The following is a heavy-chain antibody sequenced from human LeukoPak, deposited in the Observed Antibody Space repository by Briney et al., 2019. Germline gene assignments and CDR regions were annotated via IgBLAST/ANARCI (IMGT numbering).Heavy chain of an antibody. V-gene: IGHV3-23*01. J-gene: IGHJ4*02. Sequence: PGGSLRLSCAASGFTFSSYAMSWVRQVPGKGLEWVSSIRGSGGSTYYADSVKGRFTISRDNSKNTLFLQMNSLRADDTAVYYCAKSKFPYDTDGWHGYFDFWGQGTLVTVSS. CDR3: AKSKFPYDTDGWHGYFDF. CDR2: IRGSGGST. CDR1: GFTFSSYA. D-gene: IGHD3-22*01.